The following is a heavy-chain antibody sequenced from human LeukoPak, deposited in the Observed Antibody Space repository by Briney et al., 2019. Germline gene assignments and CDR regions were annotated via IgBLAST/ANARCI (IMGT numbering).Heavy chain of an antibody. CDR2: IYYSGST. Sequence: SETLSLTCTVSGGSISSYYWSWIRQLPGKGLEWIGYIYYSGSTNYNPSLKSRVTISVDTSKNQFSLKLSSVTAADTAVYYCARVLSEYSSSAEMYYYYGMDVWGQGTTVTVSS. J-gene: IGHJ6*02. CDR3: ARVLSEYSSSAEMYYYYGMDV. V-gene: IGHV4-59*01. CDR1: GGSISSYY. D-gene: IGHD6-6*01.